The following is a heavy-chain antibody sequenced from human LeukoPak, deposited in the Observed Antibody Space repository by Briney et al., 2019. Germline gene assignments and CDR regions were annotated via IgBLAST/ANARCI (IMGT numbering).Heavy chain of an antibody. Sequence: SQTLSLTCTVSGGSISSGGYYWSWIRQHPGKGLEWIGYIYYSGSSSYNPSLKSRVTIPMDRSKNQFSLRLTSVTAADTAVYYCVSAYCGGDCYHSLLANWGQGILVTVSS. CDR3: VSAYCGGDCYHSLLAN. CDR2: IYYSGSS. CDR1: GGSISSGGYY. D-gene: IGHD2-21*02. J-gene: IGHJ4*02. V-gene: IGHV4-31*09.